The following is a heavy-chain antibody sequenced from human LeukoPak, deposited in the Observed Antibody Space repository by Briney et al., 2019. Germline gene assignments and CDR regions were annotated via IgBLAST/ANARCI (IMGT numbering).Heavy chain of an antibody. V-gene: IGHV4-34*01. J-gene: IGHJ3*02. D-gene: IGHD4-11*01. CDR3: ARCTNYRKEHAFDI. CDR2: INHSGST. Sequence: SETLSLTCAVYGGSFSGYYWSWLRRPPGKGLEWIGEINHSGSTNYNPSLKSRVTISVDTSKNQFSLRLSSVTAADTAVYYCARCTNYRKEHAFDIWGQGTMVTVSS. CDR1: GGSFSGYY.